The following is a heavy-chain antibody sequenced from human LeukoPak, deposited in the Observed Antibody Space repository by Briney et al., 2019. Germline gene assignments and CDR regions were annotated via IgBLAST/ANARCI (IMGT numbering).Heavy chain of an antibody. D-gene: IGHD3-10*01. Sequence: GGSLRLSCAASGFTFSDYNIHWVRQAPGKGLEWVAVISFDGDNKNYADSVQGRFTISRDNSKNTLYLQMSSLRPEDTAVYYCVRESLLLLRGVTLYFFDYWGQGTLGAVSS. J-gene: IGHJ4*02. CDR2: ISFDGDNK. CDR1: GFTFSDYN. CDR3: VRESLLLLRGVTLYFFDY. V-gene: IGHV3-30-3*01.